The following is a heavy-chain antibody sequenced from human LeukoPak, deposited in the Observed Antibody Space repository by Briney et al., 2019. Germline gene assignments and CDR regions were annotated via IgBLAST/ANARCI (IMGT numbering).Heavy chain of an antibody. CDR1: GFTFSSYW. D-gene: IGHD5-12*01. CDR2: IKEDGSAK. CDR3: VRDSPGYGAYDFD. V-gene: IGHV3-7*01. Sequence: GGSLRLSCAASGFTFSSYWMSWVRQAPGKGLEWVANIKEDGSAKYYVDSVKGRFTISRDNAKDSLYLQMNNLSAEDTAVYYCVRDSPGYGAYDFDWGQGTLVTVSS. J-gene: IGHJ4*02.